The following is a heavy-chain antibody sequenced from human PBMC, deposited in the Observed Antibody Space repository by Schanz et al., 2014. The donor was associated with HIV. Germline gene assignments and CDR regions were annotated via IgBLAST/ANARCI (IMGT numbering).Heavy chain of an antibody. Sequence: QVQLVESGGGVVQPGRSLRLSCAASGFTYRNYGMHWVRQAPGKGLEWVAVIWVDGTSKFYADSVKGRFTISRDNSKNTLYLQMNSLRPEDTAVYYCAKDKSRHTYSSSSIFDPWGQGTLVTVSS. J-gene: IGHJ5*02. CDR2: IWVDGTSK. D-gene: IGHD6-13*01. CDR3: AKDKSRHTYSSSSIFDP. V-gene: IGHV3-33*06. CDR1: GFTYRNYG.